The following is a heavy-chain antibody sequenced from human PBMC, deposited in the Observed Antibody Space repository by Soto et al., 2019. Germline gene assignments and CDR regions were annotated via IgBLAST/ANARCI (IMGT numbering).Heavy chain of an antibody. D-gene: IGHD5-12*01. CDR3: AREPTIIHDAFDI. Sequence: QVQLVQSGAEVKKPGSSVKVSCKASGGTFSSYTISWVRQAPGQGLEWMGRIIPILGIANYAQKFQGRVTITADKSTSTAYMELSSLSSEDTAVYYFAREPTIIHDAFDIWGQRTMVTVSS. J-gene: IGHJ3*02. V-gene: IGHV1-69*08. CDR2: IIPILGIA. CDR1: GGTFSSYT.